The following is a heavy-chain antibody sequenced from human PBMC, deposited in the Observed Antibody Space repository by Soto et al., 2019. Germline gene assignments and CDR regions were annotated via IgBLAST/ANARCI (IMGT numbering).Heavy chain of an antibody. D-gene: IGHD2-15*01. V-gene: IGHV3-73*01. Sequence: EVQLLESGGGLVQPGGSLKLSCAASGFTFSGSAMHWVRQASGKGLEWVGRIRSKANSYATAYAASVKGRFTIARDDSKNTAYLQINSLKTEDTAVYYCTAYCSSGSCYAGRYFEYWGKGNLVTVSS. CDR3: TAYCSSGSCYAGRYFEY. J-gene: IGHJ4*02. CDR2: IRSKANSYAT. CDR1: GFTFSGSA.